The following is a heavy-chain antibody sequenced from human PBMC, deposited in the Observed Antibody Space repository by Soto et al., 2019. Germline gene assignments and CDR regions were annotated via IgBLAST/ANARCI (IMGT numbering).Heavy chain of an antibody. Sequence: ASVKVSCKASGYTFTSYGISWVRQAPGQGLEWMGWISAYNGNTNYAQKLQGRVTMTTDTSTSTAYMELRSLRSDDTAVYYCARDYYDSSGYYPIYYYYGMDVWGQGTTVTVSS. J-gene: IGHJ6*02. V-gene: IGHV1-18*01. CDR1: GYTFTSYG. D-gene: IGHD3-22*01. CDR2: ISAYNGNT. CDR3: ARDYYDSSGYYPIYYYYGMDV.